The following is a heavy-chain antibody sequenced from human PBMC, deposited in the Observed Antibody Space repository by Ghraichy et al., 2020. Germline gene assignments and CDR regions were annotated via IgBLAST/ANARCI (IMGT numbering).Heavy chain of an antibody. J-gene: IGHJ6*02. Sequence: SETLSLTCTVSGGSISRYYWSWIRQPPGKGLEWIGYIYYSGSTNYNPSLKSRVTISVDTSKNQFSLKLSSVTAADTAVYYCARGGGYYHPYIWGMDVWGQGTTVTVSS. V-gene: IGHV4-59*01. CDR2: IYYSGST. D-gene: IGHD3-22*01. CDR1: GGSISRYY. CDR3: ARGGGYYHPYIWGMDV.